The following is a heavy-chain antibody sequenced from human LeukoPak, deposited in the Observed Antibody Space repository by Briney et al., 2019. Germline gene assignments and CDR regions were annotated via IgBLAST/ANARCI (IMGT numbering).Heavy chain of an antibody. J-gene: IGHJ6*02. CDR1: GGSFSGYY. V-gene: IGHV4-34*01. Sequence: SETLSLTRAVYGGSFSGYYWSWIRQPPGKGLEWIGEINHSGSTNYNPSLKSRVSISVDTSKNQFSLKLSSVTAADTAVYYCARGGSYDFWSAISYGLDVWGQGTTVTVSS. CDR3: ARGGSYDFWSAISYGLDV. CDR2: INHSGST. D-gene: IGHD3-3*01.